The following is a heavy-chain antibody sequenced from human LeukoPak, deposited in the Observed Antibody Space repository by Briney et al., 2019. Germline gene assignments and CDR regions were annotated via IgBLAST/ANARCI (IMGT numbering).Heavy chain of an antibody. J-gene: IGHJ4*02. Sequence: PGGSLRLSCAASGFTFSSYWMHWVRQVPGKGLVWVSRIRSDGSSTSYADSVKGRFTISRDNAKNTLYLQMSSLRVDDMAVYYCAKDDYNRHWGQGTLVTVSS. CDR3: AKDDYNRH. D-gene: IGHD5-24*01. V-gene: IGHV3-74*01. CDR2: IRSDGSST. CDR1: GFTFSSYW.